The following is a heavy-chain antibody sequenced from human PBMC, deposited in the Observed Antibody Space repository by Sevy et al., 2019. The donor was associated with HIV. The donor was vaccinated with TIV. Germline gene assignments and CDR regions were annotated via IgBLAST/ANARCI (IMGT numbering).Heavy chain of an antibody. CDR3: ARAPRGSQGPGQYCRH. J-gene: IGHJ1*01. CDR2: ITANNGNT. CDR1: GYTFTNYH. D-gene: IGHD1-26*01. V-gene: IGHV1-18*01. Sequence: ASVKVSCKASGYTFTNYHITWVRQAPGQGLEWMGWITANNGNTNYAQRLQGRVTMTTDTSTNTAYMELRSLKSDETAVYYCARAPRGSQGPGQYCRHGGRGTLVTVSS.